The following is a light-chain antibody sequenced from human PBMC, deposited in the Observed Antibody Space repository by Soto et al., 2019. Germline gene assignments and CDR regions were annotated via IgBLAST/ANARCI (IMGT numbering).Light chain of an antibody. V-gene: IGLV2-8*01. CDR2: EVS. J-gene: IGLJ2*01. Sequence: QSALTQPPSASGSPGQSVTLSCTGTSSDVGGYNYVSWYQQHPGKAPKLMIYEVSKRPSGVPDRFSGSKSGNTASLTVSGLQADDEADYYCSSYAGSNNLVFGGGTQLTVL. CDR3: SSYAGSNNLV. CDR1: SSDVGGYNY.